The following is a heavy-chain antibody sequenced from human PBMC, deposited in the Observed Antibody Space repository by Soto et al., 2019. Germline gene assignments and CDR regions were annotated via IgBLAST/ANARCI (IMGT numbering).Heavy chain of an antibody. CDR3: ARVNDILTGYYKGYDY. D-gene: IGHD3-9*01. V-gene: IGHV1-18*01. CDR1: GYTFTSYG. CDR2: ISAYNGNT. Sequence: QVQLVQSGAEVKKPGASVKVSCKASGYTFTSYGISWVRQAPGQGLEWMGWISAYNGNTNYAQKLQGRVTMTTDTSSSRAYMELRSLRSDDTAGYYCARVNDILTGYYKGYDYWGQGTLVTVSS. J-gene: IGHJ4*02.